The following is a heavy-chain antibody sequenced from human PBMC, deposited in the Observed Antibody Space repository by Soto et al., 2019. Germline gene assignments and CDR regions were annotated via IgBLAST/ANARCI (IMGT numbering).Heavy chain of an antibody. Sequence: EVQLLESGGGLVQPGGSLRLSCAASGFTFSSYAMSWVRQAPGKGLEWVSAISGSGGSTYYADSVKGRFTISRDNSKNPLYRQMNSLRAEDTAVYYFANVYSAWLVLGYWGQGTLVTVSS. CDR1: GFTFSSYA. D-gene: IGHD6-19*01. J-gene: IGHJ4*02. CDR2: ISGSGGST. V-gene: IGHV3-23*01. CDR3: ANVYSAWLVLGY.